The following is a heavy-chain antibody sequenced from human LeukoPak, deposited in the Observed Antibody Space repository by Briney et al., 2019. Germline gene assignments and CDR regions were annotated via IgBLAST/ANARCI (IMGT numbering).Heavy chain of an antibody. CDR3: AKEAAVDVVVTTDYYYYGMDV. CDR1: GFTFSSYA. Sequence: GGSLRLSCAASGFTFSSYAMSWVRQAPGKGLEWVSAISGSGGSTYYADSVKGRFTISRDNSKNTLYLQMNSLRAEDTAVYYCAKEAAVDVVVTTDYYYYGMDVWGQGTTVTVSS. CDR2: ISGSGGST. D-gene: IGHD2-21*02. J-gene: IGHJ6*02. V-gene: IGHV3-23*01.